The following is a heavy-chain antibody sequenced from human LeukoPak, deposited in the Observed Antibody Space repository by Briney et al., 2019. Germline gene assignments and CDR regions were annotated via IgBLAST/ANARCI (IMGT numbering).Heavy chain of an antibody. CDR1: GFSVSRNY. D-gene: IGHD1-1*01. Sequence: PGGSLRLSCAASGFSVSRNYMTWVRHAPGEGLEWVSLIYSGGSTSYADSVKGRFTFSRDNSKNTLYLQMNSLRAEDTAVYYCARKTDHQTGGDYWGQGTLVTVSS. CDR2: IYSGGST. V-gene: IGHV3-66*01. J-gene: IGHJ4*02. CDR3: ARKTDHQTGGDY.